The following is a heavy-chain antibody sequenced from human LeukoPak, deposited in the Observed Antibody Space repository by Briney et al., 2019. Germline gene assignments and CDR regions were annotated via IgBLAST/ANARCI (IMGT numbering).Heavy chain of an antibody. CDR3: ARDKGSTFDY. Sequence: GGSLRLSCAASGFTFSSYAMHWVRQAPGKGLEWVAVISYDGSTKYYADSVKGRFTISRDNSKNTLYLQMNSLRAEDTAVYYCARDKGSTFDYWGQGTLVTVSS. V-gene: IGHV3-30-3*01. J-gene: IGHJ4*02. CDR2: ISYDGSTK. CDR1: GFTFSSYA.